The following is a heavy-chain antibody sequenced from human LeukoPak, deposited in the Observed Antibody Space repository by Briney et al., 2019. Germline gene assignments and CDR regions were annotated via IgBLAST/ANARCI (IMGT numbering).Heavy chain of an antibody. D-gene: IGHD3-9*01. CDR1: GFTFSSYS. CDR3: ARAVSYYDILTGYYKVGAFDI. V-gene: IGHV3-21*01. J-gene: IGHJ3*02. CDR2: ISSSSSYI. Sequence: GGSLRLSCAASGFTFSSYSMNWVRQAPGKGLEWVSSISSSSSYIYYADSVKGRFTISRDNAKNSLYLQMNSLRAEDTAVYYCARAVSYYDILTGYYKVGAFDIWGQGTMVTVSS.